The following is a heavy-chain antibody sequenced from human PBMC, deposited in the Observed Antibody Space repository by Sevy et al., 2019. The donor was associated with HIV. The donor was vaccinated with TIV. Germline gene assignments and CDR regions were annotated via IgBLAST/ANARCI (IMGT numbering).Heavy chain of an antibody. D-gene: IGHD5-12*01. CDR2: ISYSSEYI. CDR1: GFTFSSYT. Sequence: GGSLRLSYAASGFTFSSYTLNWVRQAPGKGLEWVSSISYSSEYIYYADSVKGRFTISRDNAKNSLYLQMSSLRAEDTAVYYCATDKGGYDPFDYWGQGTLVTVSS. CDR3: ATDKGGYDPFDY. V-gene: IGHV3-21*01. J-gene: IGHJ4*02.